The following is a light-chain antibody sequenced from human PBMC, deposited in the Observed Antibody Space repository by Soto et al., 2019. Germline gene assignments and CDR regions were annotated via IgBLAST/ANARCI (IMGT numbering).Light chain of an antibody. CDR3: QQRSNWPPYT. CDR1: QSVSSY. CDR2: DVS. V-gene: IGKV3-11*01. Sequence: EIVLTQSPATLSLSPGERATLSCRASQSVSSYLAWYQQKPGQAPRLLIYDVSDRATGIPARFSGSGSGTDFTLTISSLEPEDFAVYYCQQRSNWPPYTFGQGTKLEIK. J-gene: IGKJ2*01.